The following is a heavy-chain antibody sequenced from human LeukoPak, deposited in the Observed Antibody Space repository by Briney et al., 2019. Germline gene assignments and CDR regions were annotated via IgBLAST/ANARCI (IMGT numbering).Heavy chain of an antibody. CDR2: ISSSSSYI. CDR1: GFTFSSYS. V-gene: IGHV3-21*01. CDR3: ARLGGEWKYYDFWSGSPDYYYYYMDV. J-gene: IGHJ6*03. Sequence: GGSLRLSCAASGFTFSSYSMNWVRQAPGKGLEWVSSISSSSSYIYYADSVEGRFTISRDNAKNSLYLQMNSLRAEDTAVYYCARLGGEWKYYDFWSGSPDYYYYYMDVWGKGTTVTVSS. D-gene: IGHD3-3*01.